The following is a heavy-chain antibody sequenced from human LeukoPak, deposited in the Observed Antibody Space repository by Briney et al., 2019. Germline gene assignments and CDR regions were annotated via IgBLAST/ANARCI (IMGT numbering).Heavy chain of an antibody. Sequence: TGGSLRLSCAASGFTFNNYAMSWVRQAPGRGLEWVSTITDTGGAAFYADSVKGRFTISRDNSKNTLYLQMSSPRAEDMAIYYCASRLGYSFSVWGQGTLVTVSS. CDR1: GFTFNNYA. CDR3: ASRLGYSFSV. CDR2: ITDTGGAA. J-gene: IGHJ4*02. D-gene: IGHD5-18*01. V-gene: IGHV3-23*01.